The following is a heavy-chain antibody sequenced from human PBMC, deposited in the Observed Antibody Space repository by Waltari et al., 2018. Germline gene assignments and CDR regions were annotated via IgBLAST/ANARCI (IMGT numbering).Heavy chain of an antibody. CDR3: ASSSWELLRYFDY. J-gene: IGHJ4*02. D-gene: IGHD1-26*01. CDR2: IYHSGST. V-gene: IGHV4-38-2*01. Sequence: QVQLQESGPGLVTPSETLSLPRAVSGYSISRGYYWGWLRQPPGKGLEWIGSIYHSGSTYYNPSLKSRVTISVDTSKNQFSLKLSSVTAADTAVYYCASSSWELLRYFDYWGQGTLVTVSS. CDR1: GYSISRGYY.